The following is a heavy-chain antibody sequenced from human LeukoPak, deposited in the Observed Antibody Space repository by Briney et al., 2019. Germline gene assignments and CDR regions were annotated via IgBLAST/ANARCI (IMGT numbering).Heavy chain of an antibody. CDR2: ILVGSGNT. D-gene: IGHD2-2*01. V-gene: IGHV1-58*01. CDR1: GFTFTSTA. CDR3: ASDPPYTSSSAW. J-gene: IGHJ4*02. Sequence: SVAVSCKASGFTFTSTAVQWVRQARGQRLEWIGWILVGSGNTNYAQMFQERVTLTWDVSTSTAYMVLSSLRSEDTAIYYCASDPPYTSSSAWWGQGTLVTVSS.